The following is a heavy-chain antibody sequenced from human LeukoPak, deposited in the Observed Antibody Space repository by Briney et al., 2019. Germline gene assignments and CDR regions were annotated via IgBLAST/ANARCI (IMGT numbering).Heavy chain of an antibody. CDR2: ISSDWSST. CDR1: GFTFSNYW. CDR3: LRMGSSAYTLI. V-gene: IGHV3-74*01. D-gene: IGHD3-22*01. Sequence: GGSLRLSCAASGFTFSNYWMHWVRQAPGKGLVWVSRISSDWSSTSYADSVKGRFTVSRDNAKNTLYLQMNSLRAEDTAVYYCLRMGSSAYTLIWGQGTLVTVSS. J-gene: IGHJ4*02.